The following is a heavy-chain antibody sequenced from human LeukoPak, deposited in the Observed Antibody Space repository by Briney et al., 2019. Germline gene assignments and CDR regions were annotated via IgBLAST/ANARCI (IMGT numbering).Heavy chain of an antibody. CDR2: IYTSGST. J-gene: IGHJ5*02. CDR1: GGPISSGSYY. CDR3: AREDGYNSAWFDP. D-gene: IGHD5-24*01. V-gene: IGHV4-61*02. Sequence: SETLSLTRTVSGGPISSGSYYWSWIRQPAGKGLEWIGRIYTSGSTNYNPSLKSRVTISVDTSKNQFSLKLSSVTAADTAVYYCAREDGYNSAWFDPWGQGTLVTVSS.